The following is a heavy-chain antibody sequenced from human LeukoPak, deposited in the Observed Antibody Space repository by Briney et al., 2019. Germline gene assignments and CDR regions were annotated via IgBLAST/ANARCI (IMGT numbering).Heavy chain of an antibody. V-gene: IGHV4-61*02. J-gene: IGHJ6*03. Sequence: SETLSLTCTVSGGSISSGSYYWSWIRQPAGKGLEWIGRIYTSGSTNYNPSLKSRVTISVDTSKNQFSLKLSSVTAADTAVYYCARVRDGYSLKGYYYYYYYVDVWGKGTTVTISS. CDR2: IYTSGST. CDR3: ARVRDGYSLKGYYYYYYYVDV. CDR1: GGSISSGSYY. D-gene: IGHD5-24*01.